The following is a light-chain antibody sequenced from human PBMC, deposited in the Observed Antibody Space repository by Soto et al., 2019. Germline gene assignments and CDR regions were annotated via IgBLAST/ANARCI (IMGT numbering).Light chain of an antibody. Sequence: TIMTQSPDTLSVSLWERATLSCRASQSLRSSVAWYQQKPGQAPRLLIYDASTRATGIPARFSGSGSGTDFTLTISGLQSEDFAVYYRQQYNNWPQTFGQGTKVDIK. CDR2: DAS. V-gene: IGKV3-15*01. J-gene: IGKJ1*01. CDR3: QQYNNWPQT. CDR1: QSLRSS.